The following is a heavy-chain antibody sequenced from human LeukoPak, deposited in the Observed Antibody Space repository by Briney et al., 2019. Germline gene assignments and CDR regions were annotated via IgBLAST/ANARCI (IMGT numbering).Heavy chain of an antibody. CDR2: IYTSGST. CDR1: GGSISSGSYY. Sequence: SETLSLTCTVSGGSISSGSYYWSWIRQPAGKGLEWIGRIYTSGSTNYNPSLKSRVTISVDTSKNQFSLKLSSVTAADTAVYYCARDNVRSNAFDIWGQGTMVTVSS. J-gene: IGHJ3*02. D-gene: IGHD2-8*01. CDR3: ARDNVRSNAFDI. V-gene: IGHV4-61*02.